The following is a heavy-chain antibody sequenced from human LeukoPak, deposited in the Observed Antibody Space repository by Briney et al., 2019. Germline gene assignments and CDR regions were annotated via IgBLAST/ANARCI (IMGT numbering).Heavy chain of an antibody. CDR2: VYHSGST. CDR1: GESFNGYD. CDR3: ARGFPSLDN. J-gene: IGHJ4*02. V-gene: IGHV4-34*01. Sequence: SGTLSLTCTVSGESFNGYDWSWIRQHPGKGLEWIGEVYHSGSTNYNPSLKSRATISLDTAKNQFSLKLRSVTAADTAVYYCARGFPSLDNWGRGTLVTVSS.